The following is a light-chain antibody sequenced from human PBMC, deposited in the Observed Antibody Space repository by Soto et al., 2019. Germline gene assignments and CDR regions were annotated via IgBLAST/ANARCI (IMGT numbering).Light chain of an antibody. CDR3: RQYNNWPPMA. J-gene: IGKJ1*01. Sequence: EIVMTQSPATLSVSPGERATLSCSASQSVSSNLAWYQQKPGQAPRLLIYGASTRATGIPARVSGSGSGTEFTLTISSRQSEDFAVYYCRQYNNWPPMAFGQGTKVEIK. V-gene: IGKV3-15*01. CDR1: QSVSSN. CDR2: GAS.